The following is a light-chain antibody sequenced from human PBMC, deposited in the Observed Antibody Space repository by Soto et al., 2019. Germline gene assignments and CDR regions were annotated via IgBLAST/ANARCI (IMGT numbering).Light chain of an antibody. CDR3: CSYAGSSTHVV. Sequence: QSALTQPASVSGSPGQSITISCTGTSSDVGSYNLVSWYQQHPGKAPKLMIYEGSKRPSGVSNRFSGSKSGNKASLTISGLQDKDEDDYYCCSYAGSSTHVVLGGGTKLTVL. CDR1: SSDVGSYNL. V-gene: IGLV2-23*01. CDR2: EGS. J-gene: IGLJ2*01.